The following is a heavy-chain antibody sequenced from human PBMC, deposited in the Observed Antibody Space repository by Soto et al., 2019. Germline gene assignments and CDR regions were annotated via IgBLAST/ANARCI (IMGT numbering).Heavy chain of an antibody. CDR3: AADAHRDDCWSSYPYHYYSMDC. V-gene: IGHV1-46*01. J-gene: IGHJ6*02. D-gene: IGHD3-3*01. CDR1: GYTFTSYY. Sequence: ASVKVSCKASGYTFTSYYMHWVRQAPGQGLEWMGIINPSGGSTSYAQKFQGRVTMTRDTSTSTVYMELSGLRPEDTAIYYCAADAHRDDCWSSYPYHYYSMDCWGQGTTVTVSS. CDR2: INPSGGST.